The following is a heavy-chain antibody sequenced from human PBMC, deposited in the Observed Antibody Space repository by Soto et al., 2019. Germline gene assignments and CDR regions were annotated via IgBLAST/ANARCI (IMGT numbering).Heavy chain of an antibody. Sequence: QVQLQQWGAGLLKPSETLSLTCAVYGGSFSGYYWSWIRQPPGKGLEWIGEINHSGSTNYNPSLKSRVNISVDTSKNQFSLKLSSVTAAVTAVYYCASHQAAYYGMDVWGQGTTVAVCS. CDR3: ASHQAAYYGMDV. CDR1: GGSFSGYY. V-gene: IGHV4-34*01. J-gene: IGHJ6*02. CDR2: INHSGST. D-gene: IGHD2-15*01.